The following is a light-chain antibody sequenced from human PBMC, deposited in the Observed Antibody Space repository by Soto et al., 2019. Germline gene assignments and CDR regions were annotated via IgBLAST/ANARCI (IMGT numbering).Light chain of an antibody. CDR2: SSS. Sequence: DIQMTQSPSSLSASVGDRVTITCRASQIVRSNLSWYQQKPGQAPKLLIYSSSSLQSGVPSRFSGSGSGTDFTLTITTLQPEDFATYYCQQTYGTPLTFGQGTRMEFK. CDR3: QQTYGTPLT. CDR1: QIVRSN. J-gene: IGKJ1*01. V-gene: IGKV1-39*01.